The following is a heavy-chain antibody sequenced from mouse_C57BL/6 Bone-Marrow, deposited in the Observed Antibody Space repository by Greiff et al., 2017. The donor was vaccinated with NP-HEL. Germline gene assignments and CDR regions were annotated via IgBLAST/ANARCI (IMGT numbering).Heavy chain of an antibody. CDR2: ITHSGET. CDR3: AGAPLGLWYFDV. V-gene: IGHV12-3*01. CDR1: GFPITSGYY. J-gene: IGHJ1*03. Sequence: QVQLKESGPGLVKPSQSLFLTCSITGFPITSGYYWIWIRQSPGKPLEWMGYITHSGETFYNPSLQSPISITRETSKNQFFLQLNSVTTEDTAMYYCAGAPLGLWYFDVWGTGTTVTVSS. D-gene: IGHD3-1*01.